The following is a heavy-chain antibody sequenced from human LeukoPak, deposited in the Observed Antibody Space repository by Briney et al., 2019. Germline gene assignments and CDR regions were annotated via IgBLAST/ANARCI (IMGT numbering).Heavy chain of an antibody. CDR1: GFTFSSYA. J-gene: IGHJ4*02. V-gene: IGHV3-30-3*01. Sequence: GRSLRLSCAASGFTFSSYAMHWVRQAPGKGLEWVAVISYDGSNKYYADSVKGRFTIFRDNRRNTLYLQMNSLRAEDTAVYSCARDHSGTQDYWGQGTLVTVSS. CDR3: ARDHSGTQDY. D-gene: IGHD1-1*01. CDR2: ISYDGSNK.